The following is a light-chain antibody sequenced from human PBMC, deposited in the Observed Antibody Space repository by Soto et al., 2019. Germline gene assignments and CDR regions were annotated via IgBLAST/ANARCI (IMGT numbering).Light chain of an antibody. V-gene: IGLV1-51*01. CDR3: GTWDGGLSTVV. CDR1: SSNIGSYF. CDR2: DSV. J-gene: IGLJ2*01. Sequence: QSVLTQPPSVSAAPGQKVTISCSGSSSNIGSYFVSWYQQFPGTAPKLLIYDSVRRPSGIPDRFSGSTSGTSATLDITGLQTGDEADYYCGTWDGGLSTVVLGGGTKLTVL.